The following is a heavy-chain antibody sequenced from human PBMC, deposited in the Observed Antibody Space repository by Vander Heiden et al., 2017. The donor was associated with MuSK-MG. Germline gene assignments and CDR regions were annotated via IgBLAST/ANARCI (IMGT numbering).Heavy chain of an antibody. CDR3: ASPRAPDFDY. J-gene: IGHJ4*02. Sequence: EVKLVESGGGLVKPGGSLRLACAASGFTFSSYSMNWVGQAPGKGLEWVSSISSSSSYIYDADSVKGRFTISRDNAKNSLYLQMNSLRAEDTAVYYCASPRAPDFDYWGQGTLVTVSS. V-gene: IGHV3-21*01. CDR1: GFTFSSYS. CDR2: ISSSSSYI.